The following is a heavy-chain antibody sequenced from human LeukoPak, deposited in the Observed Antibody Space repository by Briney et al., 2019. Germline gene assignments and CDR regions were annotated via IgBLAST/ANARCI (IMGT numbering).Heavy chain of an antibody. CDR2: IYYSGST. D-gene: IGHD2-21*02. Sequence: SETLSLTCTVSGGSISSYYWSWIRQPPGKGLEWIGYIYYSGSTNYNPSLKSRVTISVDTSKNQFSLKLSSVTAADTAVYYCARDQRAYCGGDCYSSWFDPWGQGTLVTVSS. CDR1: GGSISSYY. CDR3: ARDQRAYCGGDCYSSWFDP. V-gene: IGHV4-59*12. J-gene: IGHJ5*02.